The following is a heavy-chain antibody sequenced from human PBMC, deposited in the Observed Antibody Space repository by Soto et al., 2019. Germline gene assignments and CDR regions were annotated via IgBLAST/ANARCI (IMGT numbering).Heavy chain of an antibody. Sequence: GEYRKIHCKGSGYSFNSYWIGWERQLPGKSLELMGIIYPGDSNTSYSPSFQGQVTISADKSVSTAYLQWNSLKASDSAMYYCSRHLLPCTASTCYGIDVWGQGTTVTVSS. CDR3: SRHLLPCTASTCYGIDV. J-gene: IGHJ6*02. CDR1: GYSFNSYW. CDR2: IYPGDSNT. V-gene: IGHV5-51*01.